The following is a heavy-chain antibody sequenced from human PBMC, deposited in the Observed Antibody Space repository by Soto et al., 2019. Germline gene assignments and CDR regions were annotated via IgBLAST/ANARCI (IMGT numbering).Heavy chain of an antibody. D-gene: IGHD1-26*01. Sequence: GASVKVSCKASGYTFTSYYMHWVRQAPGQGLEWMGIINPSGGSTSYAQKFQGRVTMTRDTSTSTVYMELSSLRSEDTAVYYCARDILIVGATPPYYYYYGMDVWGQGTTVTVSS. CDR2: INPSGGST. V-gene: IGHV1-46*03. CDR3: ARDILIVGATPPYYYYYGMDV. J-gene: IGHJ6*02. CDR1: GYTFTSYY.